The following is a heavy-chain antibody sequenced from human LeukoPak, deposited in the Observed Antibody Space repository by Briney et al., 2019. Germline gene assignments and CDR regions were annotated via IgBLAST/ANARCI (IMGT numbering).Heavy chain of an antibody. V-gene: IGHV4-38-2*02. CDR3: ARQHYDFWSGYPQEYYFDY. CDR2: IYYSGST. CDR1: GYSINSGHY. J-gene: IGHJ4*02. D-gene: IGHD3-3*01. Sequence: SETLSLTCTVSGYSINSGHYWGWIRQPPGKRLEWIGSIYYSGSTYYNPSLKSRVTISVDTSKNQFSLKLSSVTAADTAVYYCARQHYDFWSGYPQEYYFDYWGQGTLVTVSS.